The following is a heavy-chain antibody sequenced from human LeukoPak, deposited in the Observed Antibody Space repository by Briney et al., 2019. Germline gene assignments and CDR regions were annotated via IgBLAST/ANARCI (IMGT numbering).Heavy chain of an antibody. CDR3: AILLYYDILTGLFDY. J-gene: IGHJ4*02. CDR1: GYTFTSYA. V-gene: IGHV7-4-1*02. Sequence: ASVKVSCKASGYTFTSYAMNWVRQAPGQGLEWMGWINTNTGNPTYAQGFTGRFVFSLDTSVSTAYLQISSLKAEDTAVYYCAILLYYDILTGLFDYWGQGTLVTVSS. D-gene: IGHD3-9*01. CDR2: INTNTGNP.